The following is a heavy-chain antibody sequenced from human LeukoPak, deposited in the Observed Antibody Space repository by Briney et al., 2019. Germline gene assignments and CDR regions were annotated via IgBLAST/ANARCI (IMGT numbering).Heavy chain of an antibody. Sequence: GGSLRLSCAASGFTFSNAWMSWVRQAPGKGLEWVGRIKSKADDESIDYAAPVKGRFTISRIDSNNMLYLQMNSLKTEDTAVYYCTRGGQDYGDYDRFFEYWGQGTLVTVSS. CDR1: GFTFSNAW. V-gene: IGHV3-15*01. J-gene: IGHJ4*02. CDR3: TRGGQDYGDYDRFFEY. D-gene: IGHD4-17*01. CDR2: IKSKADDESI.